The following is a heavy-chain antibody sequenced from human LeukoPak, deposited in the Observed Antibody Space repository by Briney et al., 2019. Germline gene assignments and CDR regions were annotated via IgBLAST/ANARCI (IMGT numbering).Heavy chain of an antibody. CDR1: GFTFSSYA. D-gene: IGHD4-23*01. CDR2: ISGSGGST. V-gene: IGHV3-23*01. Sequence: GGSLRLSCAASGFTFSSYAMSWVRQAPGKGLEWVSAISGSGGSTYYADSVKGRFTISRDNSKNTLYLQMNSLRAEDTAVYYCAKDDDDYGGYYYYYMDAWGKGTTVTVSS. CDR3: AKDDDDYGGYYYYYMDA. J-gene: IGHJ6*03.